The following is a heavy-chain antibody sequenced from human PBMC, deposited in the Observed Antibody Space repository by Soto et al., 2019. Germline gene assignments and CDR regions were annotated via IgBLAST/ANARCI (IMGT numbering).Heavy chain of an antibody. J-gene: IGHJ4*02. V-gene: IGHV3-15*01. CDR1: GFTFTNAW. D-gene: IGHD1-26*01. CDR2: LKGKADGGTL. Sequence: DVQLVESGGGLVKPGGSLRLSCVASGFTFTNAWMTWVRQAPGKGLEWTGRLKGKADGGTLNYAAPVKGRFTISRDDSKDTLYLDMNSLPIEDTAVYYCVTGLRSASLDFWGQGTVVTVSS. CDR3: VTGLRSASLDF.